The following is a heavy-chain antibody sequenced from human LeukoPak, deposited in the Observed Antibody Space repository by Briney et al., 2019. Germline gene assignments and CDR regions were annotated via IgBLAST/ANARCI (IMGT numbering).Heavy chain of an antibody. J-gene: IGHJ4*02. Sequence: GGSLRLSCGASGFTFNSYSMNWVRRAPGKGLEWVASILGSGSEMFYADSVKGRFTISRDNAKNSLYLQMNSLRAEDTAVYYCARDRGIYYDSSGYPGYWGQGTLVTVSS. CDR3: ARDRGIYYDSSGYPGY. CDR2: ILGSGSEM. CDR1: GFTFNSYS. V-gene: IGHV3-21*04. D-gene: IGHD3-22*01.